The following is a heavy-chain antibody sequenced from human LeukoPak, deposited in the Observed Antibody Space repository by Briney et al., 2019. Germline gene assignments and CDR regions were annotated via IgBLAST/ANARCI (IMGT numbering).Heavy chain of an antibody. V-gene: IGHV4-59*01. CDR2: IYYSGST. CDR1: GGSISSYY. J-gene: IGHJ3*02. Sequence: SETLSLTCTVSGGSISSYYWSWIRQPPGKGLEWIGYIYYSGSTNYNPSLKSRVTISVDTCKKQFALKMSSVTAADTAVYYCATKYYYDSSGYSDAFDIWGQGTMVTVSS. D-gene: IGHD3-22*01. CDR3: ATKYYYDSSGYSDAFDI.